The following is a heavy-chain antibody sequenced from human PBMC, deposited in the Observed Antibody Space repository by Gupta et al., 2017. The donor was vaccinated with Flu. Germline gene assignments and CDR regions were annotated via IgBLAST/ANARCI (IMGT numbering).Heavy chain of an antibody. Sequence: FSSYAMTWVRQAPGKGLEWVSSISGDGGTTYHADSVKGRCTISRDNSQNTLSLQRNSLRVEDTAVYFCVKVLFRWSPLGDWGRGTVVTGYS. CDR2: ISGDGGTT. V-gene: IGHV3-23*01. J-gene: IGHJ4*02. CDR3: VKVLFRWSPLGD. CDR1: FSSYA. D-gene: IGHD6-13*01.